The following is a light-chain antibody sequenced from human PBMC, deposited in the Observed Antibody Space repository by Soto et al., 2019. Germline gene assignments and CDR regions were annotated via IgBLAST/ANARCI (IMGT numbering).Light chain of an antibody. Sequence: QSVLTQPPSVSGSPGQSVTISCTGTSSDVGGYDYVSWYQQRPGKAPKLLIYDVTKRPSGVPDRFSGSKSGNTASLTISGLQAEDEADYYCCSHSASYTFVFGTGTKVTVL. CDR1: SSDVGGYDY. CDR3: CSHSASYTFV. J-gene: IGLJ1*01. V-gene: IGLV2-11*01. CDR2: DVT.